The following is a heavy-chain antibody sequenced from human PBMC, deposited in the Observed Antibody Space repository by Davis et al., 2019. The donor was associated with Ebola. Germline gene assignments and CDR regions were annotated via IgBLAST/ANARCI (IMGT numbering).Heavy chain of an antibody. CDR2: ISYDGSNK. D-gene: IGHD2-2*01. Sequence: PAGSLRLSCAASGFTFSSYGMHWVRQAPGKGLEWVAVISYDGSNKYYADSVKGRFTISRDNSKNTLYLQMNSLRADDTAVYYCAKDQGRAKYCSSNSCYLDYWGQGTLVTVSS. V-gene: IGHV3-30*18. CDR3: AKDQGRAKYCSSNSCYLDY. J-gene: IGHJ4*02. CDR1: GFTFSSYG.